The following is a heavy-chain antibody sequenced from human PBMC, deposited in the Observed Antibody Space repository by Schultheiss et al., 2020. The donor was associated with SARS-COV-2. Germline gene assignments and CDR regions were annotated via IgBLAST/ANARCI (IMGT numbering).Heavy chain of an antibody. CDR2: IYTSGST. D-gene: IGHD2-21*02. CDR1: GGSISSGSYY. CDR3: VKDDFEKIDY. J-gene: IGHJ4*02. V-gene: IGHV4-61*02. Sequence: SETLSLTCTVSGGSISSGSYYWSWIRQPAGKGLEWIGRIYTSGSTNYNPSLKSRVTISEDTSKNQFSLKLSSVTAADTAVYYCVKDDFEKIDYGGQGTLVTVSS.